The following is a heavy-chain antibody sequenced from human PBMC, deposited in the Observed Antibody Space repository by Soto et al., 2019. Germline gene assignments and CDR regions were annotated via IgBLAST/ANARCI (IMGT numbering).Heavy chain of an antibody. V-gene: IGHV4-39*01. CDR2: VYYSGST. D-gene: IGHD3-9*01. CDR1: VGSVSSSSYY. Sequence: QLQLQESGPGLVKPSETLSLTCTVSVGSVSSSSYYWGWVRQPPGKGLGWIGSVYYSGSTYYNPSLESRVTISVDKSKNQFSLKLMSLSAADTAVYYCGRLEGLATISYYFDYWGQGALVTVSS. J-gene: IGHJ4*02. CDR3: GRLEGLATISYYFDY.